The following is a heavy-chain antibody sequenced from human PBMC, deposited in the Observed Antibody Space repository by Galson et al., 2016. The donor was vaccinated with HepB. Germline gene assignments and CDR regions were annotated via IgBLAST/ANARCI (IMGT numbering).Heavy chain of an antibody. V-gene: IGHV3-74*01. D-gene: IGHD6-13*01. Sequence: SLRLSCAASGFTFGNYWMYWVRQPPGKGLVWVSRINGGGSSTTCADSVKGRFTISRDNAKNTLYLQMSGLRVEDSALYYCASEGPLALIDSWGHGTLVIVSS. CDR1: GFTFGNYW. J-gene: IGHJ5*01. CDR2: INGGGSST. CDR3: ASEGPLALIDS.